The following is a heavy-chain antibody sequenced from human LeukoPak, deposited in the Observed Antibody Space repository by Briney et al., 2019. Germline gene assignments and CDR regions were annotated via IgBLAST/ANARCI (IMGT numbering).Heavy chain of an antibody. CDR2: IKEDGSEK. J-gene: IGHJ4*02. D-gene: IGHD2-21*01. CDR3: VRDCGFHTFDY. V-gene: IGHV3-7*05. Sequence: GGSLRLSCAASGFTFSGYWMTWVRQAPGKGLEYVVNIKEDGSEKYYVDSVKGRFTISRDNTKNSLYLQMSSLRGDDTAVYYCVRDCGFHTFDYWGQGTLVTVSS. CDR1: GFTFSGYW.